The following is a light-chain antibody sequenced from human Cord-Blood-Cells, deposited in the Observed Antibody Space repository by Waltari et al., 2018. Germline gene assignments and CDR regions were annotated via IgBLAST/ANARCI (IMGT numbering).Light chain of an antibody. CDR3: CSFSGSCTYEV. CDR1: GSDVGSYNL. V-gene: IGLV2-23*01. CDR2: ECN. J-gene: IGLJ2*01. Sequence: QSALPPPASVSGSPGQSVTISCTVPGSDVGSYNLVSWYQQHPGKAPKLLSYECNKRPSRVSPRLTGYNPGNTADLTIPGLQAEDDAGYDCCSFSGSCTYEVFGVGTQLTVL.